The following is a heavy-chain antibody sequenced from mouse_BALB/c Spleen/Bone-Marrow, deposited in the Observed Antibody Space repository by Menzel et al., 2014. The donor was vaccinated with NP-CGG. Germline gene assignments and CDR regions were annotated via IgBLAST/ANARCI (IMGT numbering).Heavy chain of an antibody. CDR3: TRSGFYGYGTYFDV. CDR2: INPSNGVT. D-gene: IGHD1-2*01. Sequence: VQGVESGAELVKPGASVKLSCKVSGYTFTNYYVYWVKQRPGRGLEWIGEINPSNGVTNFNEKFMIKATLTVDSSSSTAYMHLSSLTSEDSAVYYCTRSGFYGYGTYFDVWGAGTTVTVSS. V-gene: IGHV1S81*02. CDR1: GYTFTNYY. J-gene: IGHJ1*01.